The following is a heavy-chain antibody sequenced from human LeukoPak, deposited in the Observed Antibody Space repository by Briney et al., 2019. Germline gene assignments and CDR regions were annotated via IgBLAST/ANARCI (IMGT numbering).Heavy chain of an antibody. CDR3: ARGRVSSSTWYSTYYYYFYMDV. D-gene: IGHD1-1*01. V-gene: IGHV4-59*01. CDR2: IYYSGYT. J-gene: IGHJ6*03. Sequence: SETLSLTYTVSGGSISSYYWSWIRQPPGKGLEWIGYIYYSGYTNYNPSLKSRVTISVDTSKNQFSLKLSSVTAADTAVYFCARGRVSSSTWYSTYYYYFYMDVWGKGTTVTVSS. CDR1: GGSISSYY.